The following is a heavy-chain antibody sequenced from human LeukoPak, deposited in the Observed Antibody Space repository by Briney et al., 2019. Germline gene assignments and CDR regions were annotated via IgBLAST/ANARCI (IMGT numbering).Heavy chain of an antibody. CDR1: GFTFNMYW. CDR3: ARDAGYGGNSDY. Sequence: GGSLRLSCAASGFTFNMYWMTWVRQAPGKGLESVAYINKDGSDKYYVDSVKGRFTVSRDNAKNSLYLQMYSLRAEDTAVYYCARDAGYGGNSDYWGQGTLVTVSS. J-gene: IGHJ4*02. D-gene: IGHD4-23*01. CDR2: INKDGSDK. V-gene: IGHV3-7*01.